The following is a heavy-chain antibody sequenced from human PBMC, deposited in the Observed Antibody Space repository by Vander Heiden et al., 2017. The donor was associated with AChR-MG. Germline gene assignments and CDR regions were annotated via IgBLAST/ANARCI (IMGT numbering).Heavy chain of an antibody. D-gene: IGHD6-19*01. J-gene: IGHJ4*02. CDR1: GCPLSSSGYC. CDR2: IYYSGST. Sequence: QLQLQESGPGLVKPSETLSLTCTVPGCPLSSSGYCWGRNRQPQGKGREWIGSIYYSGSTYYNPSLKSRVTISVDTSKNQFSLKLSSVTAADTAVYYCARLDRAGGWYFDWGQGTLVTVSS. CDR3: ARLDRAGGWYFD. V-gene: IGHV4-39*01.